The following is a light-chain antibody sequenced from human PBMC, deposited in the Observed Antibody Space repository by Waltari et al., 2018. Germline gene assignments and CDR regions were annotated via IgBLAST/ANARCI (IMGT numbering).Light chain of an antibody. Sequence: DIQMTQSPSTLSASVGDRVTITSRASQSISSRLAWYQQKPGKAPKLLIYNASSLESGVPSRFSGSGSGTEFTLTISSLQPDDFATYYCQQYNSYPSLTFGGGTKVEIK. CDR1: QSISSR. J-gene: IGKJ4*01. V-gene: IGKV1-5*03. CDR3: QQYNSYPSLT. CDR2: NAS.